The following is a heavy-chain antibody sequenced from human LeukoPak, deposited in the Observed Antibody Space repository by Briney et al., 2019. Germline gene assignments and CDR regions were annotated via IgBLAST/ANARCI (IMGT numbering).Heavy chain of an antibody. Sequence: KTSETLSLTCTVSGGSISTFYWTWIRQPAGKGLEWIGRINNSGSTNYNPSIRSRVSMSVDRSKNQFSVTLTSVTAADTAVYYCARDVDDSTTYTPYYFDSWGRGTLVTVSS. CDR2: INNSGST. J-gene: IGHJ4*02. CDR1: GGSISTFY. CDR3: ARDVDDSTTYTPYYFDS. D-gene: IGHD2/OR15-2a*01. V-gene: IGHV4-4*07.